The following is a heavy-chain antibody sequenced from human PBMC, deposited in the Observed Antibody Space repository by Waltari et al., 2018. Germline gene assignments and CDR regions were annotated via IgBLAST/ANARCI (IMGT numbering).Heavy chain of an antibody. J-gene: IGHJ6*02. CDR3: ARVARKTYSSPVPGRDYYYGMDV. CDR1: GFTFNKYW. V-gene: IGHV3-74*01. Sequence: EEQLVESGGGLIQPGESLRVSCAVSGFTFNKYWMNCVRQSPGKGLVWVARINSDGSDTSYADFVKGRFTISRDNAKNTVYLQMKSLRAEDTAVYFCARVARKTYSSPVPGRDYYYGMDVWGLGTTVTVSS. CDR2: INSDGSDT. D-gene: IGHD3-22*01.